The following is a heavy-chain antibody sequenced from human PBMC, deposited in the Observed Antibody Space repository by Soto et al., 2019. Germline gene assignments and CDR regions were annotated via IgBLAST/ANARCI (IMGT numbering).Heavy chain of an antibody. Sequence: GGSLRLSXAASGFTFSSYAMSWVRQAPGKGLEWVSEITGSGGSTYYADSVKGRFTISRDNSKNTLYMQMNSLRAEDTAVYYCARDAYGGAFDIWGLGTMVTVSS. CDR1: GFTFSSYA. CDR3: ARDAYGGAFDI. D-gene: IGHD2-21*01. J-gene: IGHJ3*02. CDR2: ITGSGGST. V-gene: IGHV3-23*01.